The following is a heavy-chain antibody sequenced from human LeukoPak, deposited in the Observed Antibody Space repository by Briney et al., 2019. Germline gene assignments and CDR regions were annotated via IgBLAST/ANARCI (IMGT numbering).Heavy chain of an antibody. J-gene: IGHJ6*03. CDR2: IWYDGSNK. Sequence: PGGSLRLSCAASGLTFSSYGMHWVRQAPGKGLEWVAVIWYDGSNKYYADSVKGRFTISRDNSKNTLYLQMNSLRAEDTAVYYCAKGMGNYYYYMDVWGKGTTVTVSS. CDR1: GLTFSSYG. V-gene: IGHV3-33*06. D-gene: IGHD7-27*01. CDR3: AKGMGNYYYYMDV.